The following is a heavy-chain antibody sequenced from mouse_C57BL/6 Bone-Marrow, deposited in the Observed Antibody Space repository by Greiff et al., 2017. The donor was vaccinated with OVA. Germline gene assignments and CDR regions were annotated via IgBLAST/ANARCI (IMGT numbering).Heavy chain of an antibody. Sequence: EVQLQQSGGDLVKPGGSLKLSCAASGFTFSSYGMSWVRQTPDKRLEWVATISSGGSYTYYPDSVKGRFTISRDNAKNTLYLQMSSLKSEDTAMYYCARHADGSSRFDYWGQGTTLTVSS. J-gene: IGHJ2*01. CDR2: ISSGGSYT. CDR1: GFTFSSYG. CDR3: ARHADGSSRFDY. V-gene: IGHV5-6*01. D-gene: IGHD1-1*01.